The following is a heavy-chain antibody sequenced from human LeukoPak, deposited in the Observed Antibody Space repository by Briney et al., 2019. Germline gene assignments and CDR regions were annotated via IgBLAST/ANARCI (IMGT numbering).Heavy chain of an antibody. CDR1: GGSISSHY. Sequence: PSETLSLTCTVSGGSISSHYWSWIRQPPGKGLEWIGYIYYSGSTNYNPSLKSRVTISVDTSKNQFSLNLSSVTAADTAVYYCARVRVSSSSHPWYFDYWGQGTLVTVSS. CDR2: IYYSGST. J-gene: IGHJ4*02. V-gene: IGHV4-59*11. CDR3: ARVRVSSSSHPWYFDY. D-gene: IGHD3-22*01.